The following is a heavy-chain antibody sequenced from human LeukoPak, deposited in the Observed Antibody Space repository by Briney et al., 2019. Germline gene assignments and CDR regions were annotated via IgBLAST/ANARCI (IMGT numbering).Heavy chain of an antibody. Sequence: SETLSLTCTVSGGSISGYYWSWIRQPPGKGLEWIGYIYYSGSTNYNPSLKSRVTISVDTSKNQFSLKLSSVTAADTAVYYCARGGGIAVAGDFDYWGQGTLVTVSS. J-gene: IGHJ4*02. V-gene: IGHV4-59*01. CDR2: IYYSGST. CDR1: GGSISGYY. CDR3: ARGGGIAVAGDFDY. D-gene: IGHD6-19*01.